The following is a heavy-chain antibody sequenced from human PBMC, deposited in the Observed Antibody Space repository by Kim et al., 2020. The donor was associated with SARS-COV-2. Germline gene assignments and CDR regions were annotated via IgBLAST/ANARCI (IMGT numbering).Heavy chain of an antibody. Sequence: YTDPVKGPLTISRDNAKHSLYLQMNSLRAEDTAVYYCARGNSVVVPAADYWGQGTLVTVSS. CDR3: ARGNSVVVPAADY. J-gene: IGHJ4*02. D-gene: IGHD2-2*01. V-gene: IGHV3-21*01.